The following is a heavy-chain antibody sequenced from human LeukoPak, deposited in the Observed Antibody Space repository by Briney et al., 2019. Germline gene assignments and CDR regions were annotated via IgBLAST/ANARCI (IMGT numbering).Heavy chain of an antibody. D-gene: IGHD3-10*01. CDR1: GGSFSGYY. CDR2: INHSGST. CDR3: ARSYGSGSDYNNCFDP. J-gene: IGHJ5*02. Sequence: KPSETLSLTCAVYGGSFSGYYWSWIRQPPGKGLEWIGEINHSGSTNYNPSLKSRVTISVDTSKNQFSLKLTSVTAADTAVYYCARSYGSGSDYNNCFDPWGQGTLVTVSS. V-gene: IGHV4-34*01.